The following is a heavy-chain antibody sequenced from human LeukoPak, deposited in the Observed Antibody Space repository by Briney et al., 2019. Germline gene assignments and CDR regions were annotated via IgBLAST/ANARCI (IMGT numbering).Heavy chain of an antibody. CDR2: ISYDGSNK. D-gene: IGHD3-9*01. Sequence: SGGSLRLSCAASGFTFSSYAMHWVRQAPGKGLEWVAVISYDGSNKYYADSVKGRFTISRDNSKNTLYLQMNSLRAEDTAVYYCTRYDILTGAGDYWGQGTPVTVSS. CDR1: GFTFSSYA. CDR3: TRYDILTGAGDY. J-gene: IGHJ4*02. V-gene: IGHV3-30*04.